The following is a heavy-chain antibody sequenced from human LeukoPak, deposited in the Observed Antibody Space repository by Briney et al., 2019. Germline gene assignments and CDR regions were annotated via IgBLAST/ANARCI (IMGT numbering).Heavy chain of an antibody. D-gene: IGHD1-26*01. J-gene: IGHJ4*02. CDR2: IRYDGSNK. CDR1: GFTFSSYG. V-gene: IGHV3-30*02. CDR3: AKDGRNSGTYGGHFDC. Sequence: GGSLRLSCAASGFTFSSYGMHWARQAPGKGLEWVAFIRYDGSNKYYADSVKGRFTISRDNSKNTLYLQMNSLRAEDTAVYYCAKDGRNSGTYGGHFDCWGQGTLVTVSS.